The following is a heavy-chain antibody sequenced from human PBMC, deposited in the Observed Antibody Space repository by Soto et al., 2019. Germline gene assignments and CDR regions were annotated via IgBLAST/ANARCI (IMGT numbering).Heavy chain of an antibody. Sequence: GGSLRLSCAASGFTFSSYAMHWVRQAPGKGLEYVSAISSNGGSTYYANSVKGRFTISRDNSKNTLYLQMGSLRAEDMAVYYCARVDRYCSGGSCYAYDYWGQGTLVTVSS. D-gene: IGHD2-15*01. CDR1: GFTFSSYA. CDR2: ISSNGGST. V-gene: IGHV3-64*01. J-gene: IGHJ4*02. CDR3: ARVDRYCSGGSCYAYDY.